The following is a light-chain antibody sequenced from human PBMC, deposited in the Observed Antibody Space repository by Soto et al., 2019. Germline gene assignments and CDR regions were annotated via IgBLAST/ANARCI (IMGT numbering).Light chain of an antibody. J-gene: IGKJ1*01. Sequence: EVVLTQSPGTLSLSPGERATLSCRASQTVRNNYLAWYQQKPGQAPRLLIHDASSRATGIPDRFSGGGSGTDFTLTISRLEPEDFAVYYCQQYGSSPWTFGQGTKVDI. V-gene: IGKV3-20*01. CDR3: QQYGSSPWT. CDR2: DAS. CDR1: QTVRNNY.